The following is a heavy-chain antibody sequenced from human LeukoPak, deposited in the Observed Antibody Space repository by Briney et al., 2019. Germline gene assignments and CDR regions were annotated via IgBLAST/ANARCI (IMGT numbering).Heavy chain of an antibody. CDR1: GFTLNNYA. J-gene: IGHJ4*02. CDR3: ARKYSGTNPFDY. V-gene: IGHV3-23*01. D-gene: IGHD1-26*01. Sequence: GGSLRLSCAASGFTLNNYAMSWVRQAPGKGLEWVSIINNSGGSTYADSVKGRFTISRDLSKNTLYLQMNSLRAEDTALYYCARKYSGTNPFDYWGQGTLVTVSS. CDR2: INNSGGST.